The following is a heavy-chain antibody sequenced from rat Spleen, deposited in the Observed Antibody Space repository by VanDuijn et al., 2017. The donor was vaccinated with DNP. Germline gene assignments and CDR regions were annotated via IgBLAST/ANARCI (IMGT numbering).Heavy chain of an antibody. CDR3: TIRAGGFED. CDR1: GFTFSDYY. D-gene: IGHD4-1*01. CDR2: ISYDGGNT. J-gene: IGHJ2*01. Sequence: EVQLVESGGGLVQPGRSLKLSCAASGFTFSDYYMAWVRQAPTKGLEWVASISYDGGNTYYREPVKGRFTISRDIARSSLYLQMDSLRSEDTATYYGTIRAGGFEDWGQGVMVTFSS. V-gene: IGHV5-20*01.